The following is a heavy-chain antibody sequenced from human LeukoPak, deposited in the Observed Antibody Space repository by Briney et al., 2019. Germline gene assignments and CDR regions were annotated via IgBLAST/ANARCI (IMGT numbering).Heavy chain of an antibody. Sequence: SGTLSLTCTASGGSISSYYWSWIRQPAGKGLEWIGRIYTSGRTNYNPSLKSRVTMSVDTSKKQFSLKLSSVTAADTAVYYCARDPQLGPFDYWGQGTLVTVSS. D-gene: IGHD6-6*01. CDR2: IYTSGRT. J-gene: IGHJ4*02. CDR1: GGSISSYY. V-gene: IGHV4-4*07. CDR3: ARDPQLGPFDY.